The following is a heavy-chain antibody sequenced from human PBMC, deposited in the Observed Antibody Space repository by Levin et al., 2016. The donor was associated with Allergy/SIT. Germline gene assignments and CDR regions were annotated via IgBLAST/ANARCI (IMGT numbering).Heavy chain of an antibody. J-gene: IGHJ3*02. CDR1: GYTFTSYG. CDR2: ISAYNGNT. D-gene: IGHD3-16*01. Sequence: ASVKVSCKASGYTFTSYGISWVRQAPGQGLEWMGWISAYNGNTNYAQRLQGRVTMTTDTSTSTAYMELRSLRSDDTAVYYCARSDYRDLGFGIDAFDIWGQGTMVTVSS. V-gene: IGHV1-18*01. CDR3: ARSDYRDLGFGIDAFDI.